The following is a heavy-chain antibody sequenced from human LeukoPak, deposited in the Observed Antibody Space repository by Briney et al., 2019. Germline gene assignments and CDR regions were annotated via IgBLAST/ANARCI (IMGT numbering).Heavy chain of an antibody. CDR1: GYTFTTHY. V-gene: IGHV1-46*01. J-gene: IGHJ4*02. Sequence: ASVRVSSTPFGYTFTTHYMHWGREAPGQGGEGRGVFNPSGGRTTYAQKFKGRVTMTRDTSTSTVYMELSSLRSEDTAVYYCARDLIVDTVMGLFDYWGQGTLVTVSS. CDR2: FNPSGGRT. CDR3: ARDLIVDTVMGLFDY. D-gene: IGHD5-18*01.